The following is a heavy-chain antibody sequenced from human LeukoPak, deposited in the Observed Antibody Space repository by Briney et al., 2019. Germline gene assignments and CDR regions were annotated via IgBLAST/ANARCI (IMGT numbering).Heavy chain of an antibody. Sequence: SETLSLTCTVSGGSVSSGSYYWSWIRQPPGKGLEWIGYIYYSGSTIYNPSLKSRVTISVDTSKNQFSLKLSSVTAADTAVCYCARRPYYYDSSGYHWGQGTLVTVSS. CDR3: ARRPYYYDSSGYH. D-gene: IGHD3-22*01. V-gene: IGHV4-61*01. J-gene: IGHJ4*02. CDR2: IYYSGST. CDR1: GGSVSSGSYY.